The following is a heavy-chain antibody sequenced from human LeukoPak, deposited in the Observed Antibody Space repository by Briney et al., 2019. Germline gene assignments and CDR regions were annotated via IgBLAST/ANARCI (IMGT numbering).Heavy chain of an antibody. Sequence: GESLKISCKGSGYSFSSFWIGWVRQLPGKGLEWVGIIYPDDSDTRYSPSFQGHVTISADKSTSTAYLQWSTLKASDTAMYYCARDYDTSEDTFDIWGQGTMVTVSS. CDR3: ARDYDTSEDTFDI. D-gene: IGHD3-22*01. CDR1: GYSFSSFW. J-gene: IGHJ3*02. V-gene: IGHV5-51*01. CDR2: IYPDDSDT.